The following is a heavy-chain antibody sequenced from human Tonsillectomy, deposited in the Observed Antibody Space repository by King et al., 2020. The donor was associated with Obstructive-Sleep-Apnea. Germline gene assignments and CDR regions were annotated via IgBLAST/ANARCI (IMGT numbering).Heavy chain of an antibody. CDR2: ISYDGSNK. CDR1: GFTFSSYA. J-gene: IGHJ5*02. D-gene: IGHD5-24*01. Sequence: VQLVESGGGVVQPGRSLRLSCAASGFTFSSYAMHWVRQAPGKGLEWVAVISYDGSNKYYADSVKGRFTISRDNSKNTLYLQMNSLRAEDTAVYYCAREGRWLQFVGWFDPWGQGTLVTVSS. V-gene: IGHV3-30*04. CDR3: AREGRWLQFVGWFDP.